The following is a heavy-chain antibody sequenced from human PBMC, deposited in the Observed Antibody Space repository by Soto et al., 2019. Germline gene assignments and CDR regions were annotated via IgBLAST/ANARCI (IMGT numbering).Heavy chain of an antibody. D-gene: IGHD6-19*01. CDR1: GFSLTTIGVG. CDR3: AHRLRVNRGWGTFNY. CDR2: SYWDDDK. J-gene: IGHJ4*02. Sequence: QITLKESGPTLVKPTQTLTLTCTFSGFSLTTIGVGVGWIRQPPGKALEWLALSYWDDDKHYSTSLKSRLTITKLTSKNQVVLTMTNMDPVDTGTYYCAHRLRVNRGWGTFNYWGQGILVTVSS. V-gene: IGHV2-5*02.